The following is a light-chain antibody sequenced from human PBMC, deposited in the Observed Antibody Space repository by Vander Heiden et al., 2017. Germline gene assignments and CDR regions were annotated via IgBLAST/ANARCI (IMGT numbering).Light chain of an antibody. CDR3: AAWDDSLTGLV. CDR2: NND. J-gene: IGLJ2*01. Sequence: QSVLTQPPSTSGTPGQRVTISCSGSSSNIGSNAVNWYQQLPGAAPRRLIYNNDQRPSGVPDRFSGSKSGTSASLSVSGLRSEDEADYYCAAWDDSLTGLVFGGGTKLTVL. CDR1: SSNIGSNA. V-gene: IGLV1-44*01.